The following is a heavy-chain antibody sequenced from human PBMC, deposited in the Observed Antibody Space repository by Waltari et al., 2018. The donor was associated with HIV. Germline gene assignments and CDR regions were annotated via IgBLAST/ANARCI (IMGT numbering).Heavy chain of an antibody. CDR1: GYNSTKNA. J-gene: IGHJ4*02. CDR3: ARDSGSTRSFDS. CDR2: INTNTGIP. V-gene: IGHV7-4-1*02. D-gene: IGHD3-10*01. Sequence: QVQLVQSGSELKKHGASVKVCCPASGYNSTKNAINGVRQAPGQGLEWMGWINTNTGIPTYAQGFTGRFVFSLDTSVSTAFLQISSLKAEDTAVFYCARDSGSTRSFDSWGQGALVTVSS.